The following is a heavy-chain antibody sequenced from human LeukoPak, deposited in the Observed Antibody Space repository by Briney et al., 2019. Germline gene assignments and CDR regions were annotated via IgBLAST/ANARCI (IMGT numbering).Heavy chain of an antibody. CDR1: GFTFSSYG. V-gene: IGHV3-30*03. CDR3: ARGDKQLLFNRNKGGFDP. Sequence: PGRSLRLSCAASGFTFSSYGMHWVRQAPGKGLEWVAVISYDGSNKYYADSVKGRFTISRDNSKNTVYLQMNSLRPDDTAVYYCARGDKQLLFNRNKGGFDPWGQGTLVTVSS. J-gene: IGHJ5*02. CDR2: ISYDGSNK. D-gene: IGHD5-18*01.